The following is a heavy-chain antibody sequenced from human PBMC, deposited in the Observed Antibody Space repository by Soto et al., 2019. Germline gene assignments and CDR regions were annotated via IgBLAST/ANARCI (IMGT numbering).Heavy chain of an antibody. CDR1: GFTFRRYG. J-gene: IGHJ6*04. Sequence: GGSLRLSCAVSGFTFRRYGMSWVRQAPGKGLEWVSGISGSGGSTYYADSVKGRFTISRDNSKNTVYLQMNSLRAEDTAVYHCATEDQYQLLRIAVAGTGLDVWGKGTTVTVSS. CDR2: ISGSGGST. V-gene: IGHV3-23*01. CDR3: ATEDQYQLLRIAVAGTGLDV. D-gene: IGHD6-19*01.